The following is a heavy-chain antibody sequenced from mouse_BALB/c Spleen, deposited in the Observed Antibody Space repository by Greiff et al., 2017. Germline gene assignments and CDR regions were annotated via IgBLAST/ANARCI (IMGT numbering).Heavy chain of an antibody. CDR2: IDPSDSET. CDR1: GYTFTSYW. Sequence: QVQLQQPGAELVRPWASVTLSCKASGYTFTSYWMNWVNQRPGQGLEWIGMIDPSDSETHYTQMFKDKATLTVDKSSSKAYMQLSSLTSEDSAVYYCARRELSGSTAWIAYWGQGTLVTVSA. V-gene: IGHV1-61*01. D-gene: IGHD1-1*02. J-gene: IGHJ3*01. CDR3: ARRELSGSTAWIAY.